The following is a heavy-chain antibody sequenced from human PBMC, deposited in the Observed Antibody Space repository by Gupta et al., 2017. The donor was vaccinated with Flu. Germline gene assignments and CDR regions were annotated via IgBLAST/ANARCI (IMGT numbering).Heavy chain of an antibody. J-gene: IGHJ4*02. D-gene: IGHD3-22*01. V-gene: IGHV1-46*01. CDR1: GSTFTSYY. Sequence: QVQLVQSGAEVKKPGASVKVSCKASGSTFTSYYMHWVRQAPGQGLGWMGIINPSGGSTSYAQKFQGRVTMTRDTSTSTVYMELSSLRSEDTAVYYCARDTYYYDSSGYGLGGFDYWGQGTLVTVSS. CDR2: INPSGGST. CDR3: ARDTYYYDSSGYGLGGFDY.